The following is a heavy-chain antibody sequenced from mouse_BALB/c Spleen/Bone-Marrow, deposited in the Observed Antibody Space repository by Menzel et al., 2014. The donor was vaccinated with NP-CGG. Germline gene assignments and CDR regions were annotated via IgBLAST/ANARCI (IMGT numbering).Heavy chain of an antibody. Sequence: QVQLQQSGAEFVKPGASVKVSCKASGYTFTNYWMQWVKQRPGQGLEWTGEIEPSDSYTNYNQDFKGKATLTVDKSSSTAYMQLSSLTSEDSAVYYCARGRTTVVSDYWGQGTSLTVSS. J-gene: IGHJ2*02. V-gene: IGHV1-69*02. CDR3: ARGRTTVVSDY. CDR2: IEPSDSYT. CDR1: GYTFTNYW. D-gene: IGHD1-1*01.